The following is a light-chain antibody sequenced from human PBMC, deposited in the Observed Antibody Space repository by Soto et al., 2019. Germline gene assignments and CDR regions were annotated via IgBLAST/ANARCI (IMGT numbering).Light chain of an antibody. CDR2: SAS. Sequence: DIQMTQSPSSLSASIGDRVTITCRASQNINSYLNWYQQKPGKSPRLLIYSASILQTGVPSGFSGSGSGTDFTLTISSLQPEDSATYYCQQTQSFPLTFGGGTKVDIK. CDR3: QQTQSFPLT. J-gene: IGKJ4*01. V-gene: IGKV1-39*01. CDR1: QNINSY.